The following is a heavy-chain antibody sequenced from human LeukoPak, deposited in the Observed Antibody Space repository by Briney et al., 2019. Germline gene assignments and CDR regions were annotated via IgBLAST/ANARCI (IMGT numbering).Heavy chain of an antibody. CDR1: GGTFSSYA. D-gene: IGHD5-24*01. CDR2: IIPILGIA. CDR3: ARDFGGDGYNYDY. V-gene: IGHV1-69*04. Sequence: ASVKVSCKASGGTFSSYAISWVRQAPGQGLEWMGRIIPILGIANYAQKFQGRVTITADKSTSTAYMELSSLRSEDTAVYYCARDFGGDGYNYDYWGQGTLVTVSS. J-gene: IGHJ4*02.